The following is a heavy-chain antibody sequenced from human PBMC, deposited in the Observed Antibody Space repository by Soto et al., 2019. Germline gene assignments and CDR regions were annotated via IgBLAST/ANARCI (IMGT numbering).Heavy chain of an antibody. D-gene: IGHD6-13*01. V-gene: IGHV4-34*01. J-gene: IGHJ5*02. Sequence: SETLSLTCAVYGGSFSGYYWSWIRQPPGKGLEWIGEINHSGSTNYNPSLKSRVTISVDTSKNQFSLKLSSVTAADTAVYYCARGSRWFDPWGQGTRVTVSS. CDR3: ARGSRWFDP. CDR1: GGSFSGYY. CDR2: INHSGST.